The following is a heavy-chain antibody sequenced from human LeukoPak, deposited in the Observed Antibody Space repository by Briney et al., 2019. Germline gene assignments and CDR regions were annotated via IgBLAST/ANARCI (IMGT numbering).Heavy chain of an antibody. CDR2: ISGSGGST. J-gene: IGHJ3*02. CDR3: AKVTHYYDSSGYPDAFDI. V-gene: IGHV3-23*01. CDR1: GFTFSSYA. Sequence: PGGSLRLSCAASGFTFSSYAMSWVRQAPGKGLEWVSAISGSGGSTYYADSVKGRFTISRDNSKNTLYLQMNSLRAEDTAVYYCAKVTHYYDSSGYPDAFDIWGQGTMVTVSS. D-gene: IGHD3-22*01.